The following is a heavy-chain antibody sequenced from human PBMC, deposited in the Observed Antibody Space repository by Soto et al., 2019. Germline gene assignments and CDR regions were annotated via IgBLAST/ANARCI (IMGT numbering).Heavy chain of an antibody. D-gene: IGHD6-13*01. V-gene: IGHV4-59*08. CDR2: IYYSGST. CDR3: ARVKAGVVY. J-gene: IGHJ4*02. CDR1: GGSISSYY. Sequence: SETLSLTCTVSGGSISSYYWSWIRQPPGKGLEWIGYIYYSGSTNYNPSLKSRVTISVDTSKNQFSLKLSSVTAADTDVYYCARVKAGVVYWGQGTLVTVSS.